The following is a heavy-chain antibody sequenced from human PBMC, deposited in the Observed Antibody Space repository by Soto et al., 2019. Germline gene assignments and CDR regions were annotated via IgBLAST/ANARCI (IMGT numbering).Heavy chain of an antibody. V-gene: IGHV3-23*01. Sequence: EVQVLESGGDLAQPGGSLRLSCAASGFTFSSSVMSWVRQAPGKGLEWVSSVTGNPGSAYYAHSVKGRFTISRDNSRKTLSLQMNSLRAEDTALYYCAKTYYDFSSGYYFDYWGQGALVTVSS. D-gene: IGHD3-3*01. CDR3: AKTYYDFSSGYYFDY. CDR2: VTGNPGSA. CDR1: GFTFSSSV. J-gene: IGHJ4*02.